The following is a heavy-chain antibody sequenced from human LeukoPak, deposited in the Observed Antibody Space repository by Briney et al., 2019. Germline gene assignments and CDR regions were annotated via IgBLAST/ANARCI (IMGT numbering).Heavy chain of an antibody. CDR2: IYYSGST. CDR1: GGSISSYY. J-gene: IGHJ4*02. V-gene: IGHV4-59*01. D-gene: IGHD3-22*01. Sequence: SETLSLTCTVSGGSISSYYWSWIRQPPGKGLEWIGYIYYSGSTNYNPSLKSRVTISVDTSKNQFSLKLSSVTAADTAVYYCAKKDSSGYYLDYWGPGTLVTVSS. CDR3: AKKDSSGYYLDY.